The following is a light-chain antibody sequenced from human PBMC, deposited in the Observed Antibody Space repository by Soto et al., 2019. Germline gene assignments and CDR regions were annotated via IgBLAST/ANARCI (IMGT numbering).Light chain of an antibody. J-gene: IGLJ1*01. V-gene: IGLV2-23*02. CDR2: EVT. CDR3: ASYAGSRTYV. Sequence: QSVVTQPASVSGSPGQSVTISCFGSDIGNYNLVSWYQHLPGRAPKLLIFEVTMRPSGISDRFSGSKSASTASLTISGLQAEDEGDYYCASYAGSRTYVFGSGTKLTVL. CDR1: SDIGNYNL.